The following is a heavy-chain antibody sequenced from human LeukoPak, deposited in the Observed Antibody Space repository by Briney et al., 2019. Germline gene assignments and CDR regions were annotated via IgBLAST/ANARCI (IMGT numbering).Heavy chain of an antibody. D-gene: IGHD3-3*01. J-gene: IGHJ4*02. CDR3: ARDERLLSFLK. CDR1: GFTFSNYS. Sequence: GGSLRLSCAASGFTFSNYSLSWVRQAPGKGLECVSGITGSGGITYYADSVKGRCTISRDNSKKTLYLQMNSLRAEDTAIYYCARDERLLSFLKWGQGTLVTVSS. CDR2: ITGSGGIT. V-gene: IGHV3-23*01.